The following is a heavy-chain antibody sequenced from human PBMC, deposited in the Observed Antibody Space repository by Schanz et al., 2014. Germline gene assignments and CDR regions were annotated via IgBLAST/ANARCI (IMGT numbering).Heavy chain of an antibody. Sequence: QVQLVESGGGVVQPGRSRRLSCEASGFTFSSYGMHWVRQAPGKGLEWVAVIRYDGRNKNFVESVKGRFTISRDNSNNTVYLQMNALRAEDTAVYYCAREDCSATSCYFRYWGQGTLVTVSS. V-gene: IGHV3-33*08. D-gene: IGHD2-21*01. J-gene: IGHJ4*02. CDR3: AREDCSATSCYFRY. CDR1: GFTFSSYG. CDR2: IRYDGRNK.